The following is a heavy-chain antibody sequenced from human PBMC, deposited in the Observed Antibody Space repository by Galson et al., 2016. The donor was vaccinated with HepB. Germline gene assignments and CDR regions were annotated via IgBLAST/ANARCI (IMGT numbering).Heavy chain of an antibody. CDR2: ISNTVNTI. CDR1: GITFRDHY. Sequence: SLRLSCAASGITFRDHYMSWIRQVPGKGLEWIAYISNTVNTIYYADSVKGRFTISRDNAKNSVFLQMNSLRAEDTAPYYCATGSNYVIVPGSFEFWGQGTLVTVSS. V-gene: IGHV3-11*01. J-gene: IGHJ3*01. D-gene: IGHD3-10*01. CDR3: ATGSNYVIVPGSFEF.